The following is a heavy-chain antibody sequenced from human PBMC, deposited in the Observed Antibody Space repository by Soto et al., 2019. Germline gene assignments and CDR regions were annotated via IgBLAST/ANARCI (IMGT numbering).Heavy chain of an antibody. J-gene: IGHJ6*04. CDR1: GGSISSYY. V-gene: IGHV4-59*01. CDR3: ARDGYSYGYYYGMDV. D-gene: IGHD5-18*01. CDR2: IYYSGST. Sequence: SETLSLTCTVSGGSISSYYWSWIRQPPGKGLEWIGYIYYSGSTNYNPSLKSRVTISVDTSKNQFSLKLSSVTAADTAVYYCARDGYSYGYYYGMDVWGKGTTVTVSS.